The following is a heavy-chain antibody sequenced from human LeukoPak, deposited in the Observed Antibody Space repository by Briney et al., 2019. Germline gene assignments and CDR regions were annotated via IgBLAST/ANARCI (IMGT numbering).Heavy chain of an antibody. J-gene: IGHJ4*02. V-gene: IGHV3-7*01. Sequence: QTGGSLRLSCAAFGFTFSSYWMSWVRQAPGKGLEWVANIKQDGSEKYYVDSVKGRFTISRDNAKNSLYLQMNSLRAEDTAVYYCARDVRSLSWYYDSSGFDYWGQGTLVTVSS. CDR1: GFTFSSYW. CDR2: IKQDGSEK. D-gene: IGHD3-22*01. CDR3: ARDVRSLSWYYDSSGFDY.